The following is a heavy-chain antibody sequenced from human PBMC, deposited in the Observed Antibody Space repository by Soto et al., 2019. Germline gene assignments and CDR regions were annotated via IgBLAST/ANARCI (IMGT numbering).Heavy chain of an antibody. J-gene: IGHJ4*02. Sequence: QVLLQQSGPGLMMPSQTLSLTCAISGDSVSSNSAAWNWIRQSPSRGLEWLGRTWYRSNWRNDYALPVKSRIAITPDTSKNHFSPHLNSLTPEATAVDYCASNTWNVVTSRDYWGQGILVTVSS. CDR2: TWYRSNWRN. CDR1: GDSVSSNSAA. D-gene: IGHD1-1*01. V-gene: IGHV6-1*01. CDR3: ASNTWNVVTSRDY.